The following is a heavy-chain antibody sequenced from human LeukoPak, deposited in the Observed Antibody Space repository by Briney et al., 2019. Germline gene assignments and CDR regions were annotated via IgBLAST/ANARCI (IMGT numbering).Heavy chain of an antibody. CDR3: ASSTQLGPSFFDF. D-gene: IGHD2-2*01. V-gene: IGHV4-59*01. CDR2: ISYSGIT. Sequence: PSETLSLTCTVSGGFISSYYWSWIRQPPGKGLEWIGYISYSGITNYNPSLKSRVTTSVDTSKNQFSLNLSSVTAADTAVYYCASSTQLGPSFFDFWGRGTLVTVSS. CDR1: GGFISSYY. J-gene: IGHJ4*02.